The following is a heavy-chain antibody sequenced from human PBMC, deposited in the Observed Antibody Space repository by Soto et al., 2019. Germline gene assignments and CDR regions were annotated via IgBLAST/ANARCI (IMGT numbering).Heavy chain of an antibody. CDR2: ISGSGGST. J-gene: IGHJ4*02. CDR3: AKDQVDSSGWYSL. Sequence: GGSLRLSCAASGFTFSSYAMSWVRQAPGKGLEWVSAISGSGGSTYYAYSVKGRFTISRDNSKNTLYLQMNSLRAEDTAVYYCAKDQVDSSGWYSLWGQGTLVTVSS. V-gene: IGHV3-23*01. CDR1: GFTFSSYA. D-gene: IGHD6-19*01.